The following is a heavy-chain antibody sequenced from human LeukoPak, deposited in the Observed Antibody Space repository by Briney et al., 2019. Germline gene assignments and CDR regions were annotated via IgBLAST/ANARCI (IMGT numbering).Heavy chain of an antibody. CDR3: ARGAAAGGYYYYGMDV. Sequence: GGSLRLSRAPSGFTFSSYDMHWVPPATGKGLEWVSAKSTAGDTYYPGSVKGRFTISRENAKNSLYLQMNSPRAGDTAVYYCARGAAAGGYYYYGMDVGGQGTTVTVS. J-gene: IGHJ6*02. V-gene: IGHV3-13*01. CDR1: GFTFSSYD. CDR2: KSTAGDT. D-gene: IGHD6-13*01.